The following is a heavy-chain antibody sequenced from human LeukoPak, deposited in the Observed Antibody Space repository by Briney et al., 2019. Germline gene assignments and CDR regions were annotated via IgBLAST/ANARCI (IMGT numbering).Heavy chain of an antibody. V-gene: IGHV3-23*01. J-gene: IGHJ3*02. CDR3: AKVDRGYSYGYPRGAFDI. Sequence: GGSLRLPCAASGFTFSSYAMICVRQAPGKGVEWVSAIRGSGGRTYYAESVKGRFTISRDNSKKPLYLQMNSLRAEDTAVYYCAKVDRGYSYGYPRGAFDIWGQGTMATVSS. CDR2: IRGSGGRT. CDR1: GFTFSSYA. D-gene: IGHD5-18*01.